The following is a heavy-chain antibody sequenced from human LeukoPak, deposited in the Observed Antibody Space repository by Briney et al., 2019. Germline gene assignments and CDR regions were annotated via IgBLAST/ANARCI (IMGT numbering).Heavy chain of an antibody. CDR3: ARDERYCSGGSCYGLDY. Sequence: PGGSLRLSCATSGFIFRDHSLNWVRQAPGKGLEWVAYISSSSGTIYYADSVKGRFTISRDNAKNSVYLQMSSLRGEDTAVYYCARDERYCSGGSCYGLDYWGQGTLVTVSS. D-gene: IGHD2-15*01. V-gene: IGHV3-48*01. J-gene: IGHJ4*02. CDR1: GFIFRDHS. CDR2: ISSSSGTI.